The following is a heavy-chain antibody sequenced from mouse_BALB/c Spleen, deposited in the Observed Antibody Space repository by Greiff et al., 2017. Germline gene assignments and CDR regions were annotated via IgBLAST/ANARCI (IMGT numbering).Heavy chain of an antibody. CDR2: IYPSDSYT. CDR1: GYTFTSYW. V-gene: IGHV1-69*02. Sequence: QVQLQQPGAELVRPGASVKLSCKASGYTFTSYWINWVKQRPGQGLEWIGNIYPSDSYTNYNQKFKDKATLTVDKSSSTAYMQLSSPTSEDSAVYYCTRTGLLRLRGAMDYWGQGTSVTVSS. CDR3: TRTGLLRLRGAMDY. J-gene: IGHJ4*01. D-gene: IGHD1-2*01.